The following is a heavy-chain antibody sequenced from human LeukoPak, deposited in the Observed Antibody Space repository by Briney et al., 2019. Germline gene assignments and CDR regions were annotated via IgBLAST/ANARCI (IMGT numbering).Heavy chain of an antibody. CDR1: GYTFTGYY. CDR3: ARGLDYYDSSGYGI. CDR2: INPNSGGT. J-gene: IGHJ3*02. V-gene: IGHV1-2*02. Sequence: ASVKVSCKASGYTFTGYYMHWVRPAPGQGLEWMGWINPNSGGTNYAQKFQGRVTMTRDTSISTAYMELSRLRSDDTAVYYCARGLDYYDSSGYGIWGQGTMVTVSS. D-gene: IGHD3-22*01.